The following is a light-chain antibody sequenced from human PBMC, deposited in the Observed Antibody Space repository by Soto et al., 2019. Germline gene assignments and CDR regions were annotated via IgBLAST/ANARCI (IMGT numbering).Light chain of an antibody. Sequence: DLQMTQSPSSLSASVGDRVTITCRASQSISTYLNWYQQKPGKAPKLLIYAASTLQSGVPSRFSGGGSGTVFTLTISSLQPEDFAGYYCQQTYSDPTFGGGTKVEIK. CDR3: QQTYSDPT. CDR2: AAS. CDR1: QSISTY. J-gene: IGKJ4*01. V-gene: IGKV1-39*01.